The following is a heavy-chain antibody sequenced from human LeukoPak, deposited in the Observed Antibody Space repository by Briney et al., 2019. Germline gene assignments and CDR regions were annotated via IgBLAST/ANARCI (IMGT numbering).Heavy chain of an antibody. V-gene: IGHV4-59*01. CDR3: ARETSLAGFASGLGFNY. CDR1: GASISSWY. Sequence: PSETLSLTCTVSGASISSWYWSWIRQPPGKGLEWIGYIYGSGNTNYNPSLKSRVTMSIDTSKNQFSLMLTSVTAADTATYYCARETSLAGFASGLGFNYWGQGILVTVSS. J-gene: IGHJ4*02. D-gene: IGHD6-19*01. CDR2: IYGSGNT.